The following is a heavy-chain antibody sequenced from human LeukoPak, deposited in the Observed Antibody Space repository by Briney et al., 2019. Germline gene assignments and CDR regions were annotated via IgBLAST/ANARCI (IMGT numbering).Heavy chain of an antibody. CDR1: GYSISIGYY. J-gene: IGHJ5*02. V-gene: IGHV4-38-2*02. CDR3: ARPGIAVAGWFDP. CDR2: IYHSGST. Sequence: SDTLSLTCTVSGYSISIGYYWGWIRQPPGKGLEWIGSIYHSGSTYYNPSLKSRVTISVDTSKNQFSLKLSSVTAADTAVYYCARPGIAVAGWFDPWGKGTLVTVS. D-gene: IGHD6-19*01.